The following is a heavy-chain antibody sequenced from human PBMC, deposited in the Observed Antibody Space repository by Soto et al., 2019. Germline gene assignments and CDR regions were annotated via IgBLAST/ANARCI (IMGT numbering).Heavy chain of an antibody. CDR2: ISAYNGNT. J-gene: IGHJ6*02. D-gene: IGHD3-9*01. V-gene: IGHV1-18*01. CDR1: GYTFTSYG. Sequence: ASVKVSCKASGYTFTSYGISWVRQAPGQGLEWMGWISAYNGNTNYAQKLQGRVTMTTDTSTSTAYMELRSLRSDDTAVYYCARDSPYDILTGYYGDYYYYGMDVWVQGTTVTVSS. CDR3: ARDSPYDILTGYYGDYYYYGMDV.